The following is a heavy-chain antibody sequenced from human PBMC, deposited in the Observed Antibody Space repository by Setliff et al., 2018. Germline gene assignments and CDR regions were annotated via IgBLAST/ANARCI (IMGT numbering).Heavy chain of an antibody. D-gene: IGHD7-27*01. CDR2: VYYSGDT. J-gene: IGHJ4*02. V-gene: IGHV4-39*01. Sequence: PSETLSLTCSVSGGSISNSVYYWDWIRQPPGKGLEWIGRVYYSGDTYYIPSLLSRVTISVDTSKNQFSLKLSSVTAADTSVYFCARHRPNLPFDAWGQGALVTVSS. CDR1: GGSISNSVYY. CDR3: ARHRPNLPFDA.